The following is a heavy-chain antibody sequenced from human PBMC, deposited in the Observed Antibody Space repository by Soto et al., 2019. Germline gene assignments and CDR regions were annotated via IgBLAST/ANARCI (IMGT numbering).Heavy chain of an antibody. D-gene: IGHD2-21*02. CDR2: IYRDGST. CDR3: GKMVTSRSGHRDFDS. Sequence: SPTLSLPTRLFEVTIADVDYRRILHHKPPGRGLEGIASIYRDGSTYIRPSLKSRVSMSLDTSKNQFSLKLTSVTAADTAVYFCGKMVTSRSGHRDFDSWGKGTLVTVSS. V-gene: IGHV4-39*01. CDR1: EVTIADVDYR. J-gene: IGHJ5*01.